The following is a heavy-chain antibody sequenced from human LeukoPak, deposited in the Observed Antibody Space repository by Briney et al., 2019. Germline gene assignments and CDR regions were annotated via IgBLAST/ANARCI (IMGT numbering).Heavy chain of an antibody. CDR1: GFTFTRFW. CDR3: SCRDDSLNPWAY. J-gene: IGHJ4*02. Sequence: GGSLRLSCGASGFTFTRFWMNWVRQAPGRGLEWVANIDPDGSHKYYVDSVKGRFTISRDNAKNSVYLQMNSRRAEDRAFYCCSCRDDSLNPWAYWGQGTLVSVSS. V-gene: IGHV3-7*01. CDR2: IDPDGSHK. D-gene: IGHD4-11*01.